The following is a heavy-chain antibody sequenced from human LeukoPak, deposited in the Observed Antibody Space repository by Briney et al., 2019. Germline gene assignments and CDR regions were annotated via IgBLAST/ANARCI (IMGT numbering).Heavy chain of an antibody. CDR2: ISGSGGST. Sequence: PGGSLRLSCAASGFTFSSYAMSWVRQAPGKGLEWVSAISGSGGSTYYADSVKGRFTISRDNSENTLYLQMNSLRAEDTAVYYCAKYGIVGATRGGGYFDYWGQGTLVTVSS. J-gene: IGHJ4*02. D-gene: IGHD1-26*01. CDR1: GFTFSSYA. V-gene: IGHV3-23*01. CDR3: AKYGIVGATRGGGYFDY.